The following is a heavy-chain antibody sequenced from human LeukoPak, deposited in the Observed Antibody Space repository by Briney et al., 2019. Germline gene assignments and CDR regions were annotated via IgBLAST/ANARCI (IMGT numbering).Heavy chain of an antibody. Sequence: SGTLSLTCAVSGGSISSSNWWTWVRQPPGKGLEWIGEIYHSGSTNYNPSLKSRVTISVDTSKNQFSLKLGSVTAADTAVYYCARDHRDSMVYNLFGAFDIWGQGTMVTVSS. CDR2: IYHSGST. J-gene: IGHJ3*02. V-gene: IGHV4-4*02. D-gene: IGHD5-24*01. CDR3: ARDHRDSMVYNLFGAFDI. CDR1: GGSISSSNW.